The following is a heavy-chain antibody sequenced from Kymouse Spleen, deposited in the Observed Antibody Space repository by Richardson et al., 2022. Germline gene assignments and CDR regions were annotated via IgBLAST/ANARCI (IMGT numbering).Heavy chain of an antibody. CDR1: GFTFSSYG. CDR3: ARDNPVSAHDY. V-gene: IGHV3-33*01. CDR2: IWYDGSNK. D-gene: IGHD1-14*01,IGHD1-20*01,IGHD1-26*01. Sequence: QVQLVESGGGVVQPGRSLRLSCAASGFTFSSYGMHWVRQAPGKGLEWVAVIWYDGSNKYYADSVKGRFTISRDNSKNTLYLQMNSLRAEDTAVYYCARDNPVSAHDYWGQGTLVTVSS. J-gene: IGHJ4*02.